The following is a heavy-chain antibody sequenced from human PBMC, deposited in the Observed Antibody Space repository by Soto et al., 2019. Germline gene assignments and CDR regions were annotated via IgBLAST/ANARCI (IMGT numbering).Heavy chain of an antibody. V-gene: IGHV1-69*06. Sequence: QVQLVQSGAEVKKPGSSVKVSCKASGGTFSSYAISWVRQAPGQGLEWMGGIIPIFGTANYAQKFQGRVTITPDKSTSTAYMELSSLRSEDTAVYYCARDQYCSGGSRYRFTYGMDVWGQGTTVTVSS. CDR2: IIPIFGTA. D-gene: IGHD2-15*01. J-gene: IGHJ6*02. CDR3: ARDQYCSGGSRYRFTYGMDV. CDR1: GGTFSSYA.